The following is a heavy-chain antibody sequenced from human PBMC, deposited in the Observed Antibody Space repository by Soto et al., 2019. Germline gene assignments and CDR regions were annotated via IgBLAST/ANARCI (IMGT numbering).Heavy chain of an antibody. J-gene: IGHJ6*03. CDR1: GYTLTELS. CDR3: ARGRESKYYYYYYYMDV. CDR2: MNPNSGNT. Sequence: VKVSCKVSGYTLTELSMHWVRQATGQGLEWMGWMNPNSGNTGYAQKFQGRVTMTRNTSISTAYMELSSLRSEDTAVYYCARGRESKYYYYYYYMDVWGKGTTVTVSS. V-gene: IGHV1-8*01.